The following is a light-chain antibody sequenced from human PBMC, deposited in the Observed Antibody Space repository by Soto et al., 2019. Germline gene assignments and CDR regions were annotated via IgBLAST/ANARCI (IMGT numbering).Light chain of an antibody. Sequence: EFVLTQSPCTLSLSPGERATLSCRASQTVSSYLAWYQQKPGQAPRLLIYDASSRATGIPDRFSGSGSGTDFTLTISRLEPEDFAVYYCQQYGSSPLTFGGGTKVDIK. CDR2: DAS. J-gene: IGKJ4*01. CDR1: QTVSSY. V-gene: IGKV3-20*01. CDR3: QQYGSSPLT.